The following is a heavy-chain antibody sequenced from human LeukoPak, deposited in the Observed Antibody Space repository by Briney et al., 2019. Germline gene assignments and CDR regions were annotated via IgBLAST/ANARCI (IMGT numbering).Heavy chain of an antibody. CDR3: ARDVRAAAGIS. J-gene: IGHJ4*02. CDR1: GFTFSSYG. V-gene: IGHV3-33*08. Sequence: GGSLRLSCVASGFTFSSYGMHWVRQAPGKGLEWVAVIWYDGSNKYYADSVKGRFTISRDNSKNTLYLQMNSLRAEDTAVYYCARDVRAAAGISWGQGTLVTVSS. D-gene: IGHD6-13*01. CDR2: IWYDGSNK.